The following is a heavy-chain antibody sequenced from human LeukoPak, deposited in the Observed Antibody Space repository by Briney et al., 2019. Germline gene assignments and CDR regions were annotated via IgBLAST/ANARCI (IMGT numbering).Heavy chain of an antibody. CDR1: GGSISSYH. V-gene: IGHV4-4*07. Sequence: SETLSLTCTVSGGSISSYHWSWIRQSAGKGLEWIGRIYPSGSTNYNPPLESRVTMSIDTARNQFSLKLSSVTAADTAIYYCAREGDSSSGWYDYWGRGTLVTVSS. J-gene: IGHJ4*02. CDR2: IYPSGST. CDR3: AREGDSSSGWYDY. D-gene: IGHD6-19*01.